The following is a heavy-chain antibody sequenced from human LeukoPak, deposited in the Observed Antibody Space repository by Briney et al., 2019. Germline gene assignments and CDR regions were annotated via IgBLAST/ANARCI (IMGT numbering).Heavy chain of an antibody. V-gene: IGHV4-39*01. CDR1: GGSISSTNYP. D-gene: IGHD6-13*01. J-gene: IGHJ4*02. CDR2: ISYTGST. CDR3: ARHLGGSSLFDY. Sequence: KPSENPSLTFTVSGGSISSTNYPWGWIREPPGKGLEWFGSISYTGSTYYNPSLKSPVSISVDTSKNHFSLRLTSVTAADTAVYYCARHLGGSSLFDYWGQGTLVTVSS.